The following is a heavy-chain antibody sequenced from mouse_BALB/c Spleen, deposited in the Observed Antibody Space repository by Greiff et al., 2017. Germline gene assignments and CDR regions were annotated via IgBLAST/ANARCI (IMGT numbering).Heavy chain of an antibody. CDR2: IWGGGST. J-gene: IGHJ4*01. Sequence: VQRVESGPGLVAPSQSLSISCTVSGFSLTRYRVHWVRQPPGKGLEWLGMIWGGGSTDYNSALKSRLSISKDNSKSQVFLKMNSLQTDDTAMYYCARRSYGSSFMDYWGQGTSVTVSS. CDR3: ARRSYGSSFMDY. CDR1: GFSLTRYR. V-gene: IGHV2-6-4*01. D-gene: IGHD1-1*01.